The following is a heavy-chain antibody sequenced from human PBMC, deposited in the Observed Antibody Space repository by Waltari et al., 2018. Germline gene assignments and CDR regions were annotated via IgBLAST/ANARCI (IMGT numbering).Heavy chain of an antibody. V-gene: IGHV4-34*01. Sequence: QVRIDQWGTGLLKPSETLSLSCAVHGGPFHDFFWAWVCQAPGKGLEWLGEINQSGKNYYNPSLKSRVTLSVDPSKSQFSLSLRSVTAADTAVYYCARRNYCSSVTCYFDATSYYYYYMDVWGKGTALIVSS. CDR3: ARRNYCSSVTCYFDATSYYYYYMDV. CDR2: INQSGKN. D-gene: IGHD2-2*01. CDR1: GGPFHDFF. J-gene: IGHJ6*03.